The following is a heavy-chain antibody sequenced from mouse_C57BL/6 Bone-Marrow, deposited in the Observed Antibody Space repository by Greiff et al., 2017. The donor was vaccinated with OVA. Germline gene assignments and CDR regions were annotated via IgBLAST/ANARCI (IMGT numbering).Heavy chain of an antibody. V-gene: IGHV1-76*01. Sequence: QVQLQQSGAELVRPGASVKLSCKASGYTFTDYYINWVKQRPGQGLEWIARIYPGSGNTYYNEKFKGKATLTAEKSSSTAYMQLSSLTSEDSAVYFCARGGYGSSYDYGGQGTTLTVSS. CDR1: GYTFTDYY. CDR3: ARGGYGSSYDY. D-gene: IGHD1-1*01. CDR2: IYPGSGNT. J-gene: IGHJ2*01.